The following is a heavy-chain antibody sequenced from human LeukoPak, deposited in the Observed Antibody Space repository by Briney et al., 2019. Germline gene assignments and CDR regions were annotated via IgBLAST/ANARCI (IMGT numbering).Heavy chain of an antibody. J-gene: IGHJ4*02. CDR2: IRYDGSNK. D-gene: IGHD6-19*01. V-gene: IGHV3-30*02. CDR3: AKEPGYSSGWSDY. CDR1: GFTFSSYG. Sequence: GGSLRLSCAASGFTFSSYGMHWVRQAPGRGLEWGAFIRYDGSNKYYADSVKGRFTISRDNSKNTLYLQMNSLRAEDTAVYYCAKEPGYSSGWSDYWGQGTLVTVSS.